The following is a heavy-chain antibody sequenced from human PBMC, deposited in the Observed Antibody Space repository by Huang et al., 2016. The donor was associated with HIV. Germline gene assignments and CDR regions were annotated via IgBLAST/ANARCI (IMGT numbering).Heavy chain of an antibody. J-gene: IGHJ6*02. V-gene: IGHV5-51*01. Sequence: EVQLVQSGAEVKKPGESLKISCKWSGYRFRSNWIGWVRQMPGKGLEWMVIIYHGDPDTRYSPSFQGQVTISADKPINTAYLQWSSLKASDTAMYYCARLIGSPSFYYGLDVWGQGTTVTVSS. CDR3: ARLIGSPSFYYGLDV. CDR1: GYRFRSNW. D-gene: IGHD3-10*01. CDR2: IYHGDPDT.